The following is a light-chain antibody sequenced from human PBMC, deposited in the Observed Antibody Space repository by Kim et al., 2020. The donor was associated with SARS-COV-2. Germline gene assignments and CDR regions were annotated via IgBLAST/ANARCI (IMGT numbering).Light chain of an antibody. V-gene: IGKV1-17*01. CDR1: QDVGIY. CDR3: LQYNNYPPT. Sequence: DIQMTQSPFSLSASIGDRVTITCRASQDVGIYVGWYQQRPGKAPKRLIYDASSLQNEVSSRFSGGGSGTEFTLTITSLQPEDSASYYCLQYNNYPPTFGPGTKLEI. CDR2: DAS. J-gene: IGKJ2*01.